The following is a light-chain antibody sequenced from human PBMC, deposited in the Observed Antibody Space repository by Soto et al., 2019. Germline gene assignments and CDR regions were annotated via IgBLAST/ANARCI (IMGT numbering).Light chain of an antibody. CDR1: QSVGSGS. V-gene: IGKV3-20*01. CDR3: QHYGSSPRRT. CDR2: GAS. J-gene: IGKJ1*01. Sequence: EIVLTQSPGTLSLSPGERAILSCRASQSVGSGSLAWYQQKPGQAPRLLIYGASSRATGIPDRFSGSGSGTDFTLTIRRLEPEDFAVYYCQHYGSSPRRTFGQGTKVEIK.